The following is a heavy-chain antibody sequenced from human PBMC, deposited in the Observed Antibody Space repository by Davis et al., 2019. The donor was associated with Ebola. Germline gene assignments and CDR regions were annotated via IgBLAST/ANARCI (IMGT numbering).Heavy chain of an antibody. V-gene: IGHV4-39*02. CDR1: GGSISSSSYY. D-gene: IGHD6-13*01. Sequence: MPSETLSLTCTVSGGSISSSSYYWGWIRQPPGKGLEWIGSIYYSGSTYYNPSLKSRVTISVDTSKNQFSLKLSSVTAADTAVYYCARDSPGVAASFDYWGQGTLVTVSS. J-gene: IGHJ4*02. CDR3: ARDSPGVAASFDY. CDR2: IYYSGST.